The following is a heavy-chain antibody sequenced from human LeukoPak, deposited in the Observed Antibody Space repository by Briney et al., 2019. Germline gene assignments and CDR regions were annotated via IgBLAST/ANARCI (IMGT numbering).Heavy chain of an antibody. D-gene: IGHD3-16*01. Sequence: GGSLRLSCAASGFTFSSYSMNWVRQAPGKGLEWVSSISSSSSYIYYADSVKGRFTISRDNAKNSLYLQMNSLRAEDTAVYYCARDFLMITFGGEDGPFDYWGQGTLVTVSS. V-gene: IGHV3-21*01. CDR2: ISSSSSYI. CDR1: GFTFSSYS. CDR3: ARDFLMITFGGEDGPFDY. J-gene: IGHJ4*02.